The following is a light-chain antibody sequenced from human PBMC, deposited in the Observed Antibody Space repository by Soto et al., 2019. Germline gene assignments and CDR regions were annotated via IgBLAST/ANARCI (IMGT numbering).Light chain of an antibody. CDR2: GAS. CDR3: QQYNTYPLT. V-gene: IGKV1D-16*01. CDR1: QGISSW. J-gene: IGKJ4*01. Sequence: DIQMTQSPSSLSASVGDRVTITWRASQGISSWLAWYQQKPEKAPKSLIYGASNLQSGVPSRFSGSGSGTDFTLTISNLQPEDFATYYCQQYNTYPLTFGGGTKVEIK.